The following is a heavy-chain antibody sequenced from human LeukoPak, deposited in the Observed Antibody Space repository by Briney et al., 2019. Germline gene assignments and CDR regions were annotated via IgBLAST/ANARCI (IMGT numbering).Heavy chain of an antibody. D-gene: IGHD1-1*01. CDR2: ISERGGST. Sequence: GGSLRLSCVVSGITLTNYGMSWVRQAPGKGLEWVSGISERGGSTNYADSVKGRFIISRDDAKNSLFLEMTSLRAGDTAVYYCAKDSNPPQLIDYWGQGTQVTVSA. CDR3: AKDSNPPQLIDY. CDR1: GITLTNYG. J-gene: IGHJ4*02. V-gene: IGHV3-23*01.